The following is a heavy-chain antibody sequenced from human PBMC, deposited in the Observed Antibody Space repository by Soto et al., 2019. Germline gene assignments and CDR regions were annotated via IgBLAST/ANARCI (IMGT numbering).Heavy chain of an antibody. CDR2: IKSKTDGGTT. D-gene: IGHD1-1*01. J-gene: IGHJ2*01. CDR1: GFTFSNAW. Sequence: GGSLRLSCAASGFTFSNAWMSWVRQAPGKGLEWVGRIKSKTDGGTTDYAAPVKGRFTISRDDSKNTLYLQMNSLKTEDTAVDYCTADPQLDEGYFDLWGRGTLVTVSS. CDR3: TADPQLDEGYFDL. V-gene: IGHV3-15*01.